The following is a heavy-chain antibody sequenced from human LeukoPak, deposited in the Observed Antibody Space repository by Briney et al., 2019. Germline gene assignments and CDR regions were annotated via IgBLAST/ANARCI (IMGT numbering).Heavy chain of an antibody. V-gene: IGHV3-20*04. CDR1: GFTFDDYG. CDR2: INWNGGST. D-gene: IGHD3-10*01. J-gene: IGHJ4*02. CDR3: AKGKFGDPLNY. Sequence: GGSLRLSCAASGFTFDDYGMSWVRQAPGKGLEWVSGINWNGGSTGYADSVKGRFTISKDTSKNTVDLLMNNVRAEDTALYYCAKGKFGDPLNYWGQGTLVTVSS.